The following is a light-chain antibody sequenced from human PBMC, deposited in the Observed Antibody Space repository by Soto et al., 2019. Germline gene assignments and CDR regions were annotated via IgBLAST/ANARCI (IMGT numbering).Light chain of an antibody. CDR2: DVS. CDR3: NSDTSRSTWV. J-gene: IGLJ3*02. V-gene: IGLV2-14*03. CDR1: SSDVGGYNF. Sequence: QSVLTQPASVSGSPGQSITISCTGTSSDVGGYNFVSWYQQHPGKAHKLMIYDVSNRPSGASHRFSGSKSGNTASLTISGRQAEDAAYYYGNSDTSRSTWVFGGGTKLTVL.